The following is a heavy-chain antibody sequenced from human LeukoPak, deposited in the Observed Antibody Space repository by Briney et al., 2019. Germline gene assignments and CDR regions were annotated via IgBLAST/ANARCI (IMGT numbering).Heavy chain of an antibody. CDR2: IPYDGSDK. V-gene: IGHV3-30*02. J-gene: IGHJ4*02. Sequence: GGSLRLSCAASGFPFSSYGMHWVRQAPGKGLEWVAFIPYDGSDKFYADSVKGRFTISRDNSKNTLYLQMNSLRAEDTAVYYCSAKDSMDSGDFWGQGTLVTVSS. CDR1: GFPFSSYG. D-gene: IGHD3/OR15-3a*01. CDR3: SAKDSMDSGDF.